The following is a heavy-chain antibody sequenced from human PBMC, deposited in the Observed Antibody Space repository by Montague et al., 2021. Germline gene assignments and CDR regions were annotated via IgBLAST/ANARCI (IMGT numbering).Heavy chain of an antibody. D-gene: IGHD6-13*01. CDR2: IYYSGNS. J-gene: IGHJ5*02. Sequence: SDSLSLTCTVSGASITSNIYYWGWIRQSPGKGLEWIGSIYYSGNSFYQPSLKSRIAMAVDTSKNQFSLKLSSVTAAGTAIYYCARVFSSWYVGWFDPWGQGTLVTVSS. CDR3: ARVFSSWYVGWFDP. V-gene: IGHV4-39*07. CDR1: GASITSNIYY.